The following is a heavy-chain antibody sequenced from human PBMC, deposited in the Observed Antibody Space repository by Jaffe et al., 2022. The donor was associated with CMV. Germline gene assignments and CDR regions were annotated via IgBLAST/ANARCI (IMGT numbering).Heavy chain of an antibody. J-gene: IGHJ6*03. CDR2: IYSGGST. CDR1: GFTVSSNY. Sequence: EVQLVETGGGLIQPGGSLRLSCAASGFTVSSNYMSWVRQAPGKGLEWVSVIYSGGSTYYADSVKGRFTISRDNSKNTLYLQMNSLRAEDTAVYYCAREVQEQWLPRYYYYYYMDVWGKGTTVTVSS. CDR3: AREVQEQWLPRYYYYYYMDV. V-gene: IGHV3-53*02. D-gene: IGHD6-19*01.